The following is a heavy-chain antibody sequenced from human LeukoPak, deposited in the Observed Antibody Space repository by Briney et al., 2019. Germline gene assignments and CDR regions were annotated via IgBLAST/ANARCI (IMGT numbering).Heavy chain of an antibody. CDR1: GFTFSSYS. D-gene: IGHD3-9*01. V-gene: IGHV3-48*01. J-gene: IGHJ6*03. CDR3: ARDVRYYDILTANYYYYMDV. Sequence: GGSLRLSCAASGFTFSSYSMNWVRQAPGKGLEWASYISSSSSTIYYADSVKGRFTISRDNAKNSLYLQMNSLRAEDTAVYYCARDVRYYDILTANYYYYMDVWGKGTTVTVSS. CDR2: ISSSSSTI.